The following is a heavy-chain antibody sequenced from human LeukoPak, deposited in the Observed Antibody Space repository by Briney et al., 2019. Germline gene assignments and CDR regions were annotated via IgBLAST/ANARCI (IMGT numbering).Heavy chain of an antibody. J-gene: IGHJ4*02. CDR3: ANGEVYYYDSSGYYSGNY. V-gene: IGHV3-30*02. CDR2: IRYDGSNK. D-gene: IGHD3-22*01. CDR1: GFTFSSYG. Sequence: GGSLRLSCAASGFTFSSYGMHWVRQAPGKGLEWVAFIRYDGSNKYYADCVKGRFTISRDNSKNTLYLQMNSLRAEDTAVYYYANGEVYYYDSSGYYSGNYWGQGTLVTVSS.